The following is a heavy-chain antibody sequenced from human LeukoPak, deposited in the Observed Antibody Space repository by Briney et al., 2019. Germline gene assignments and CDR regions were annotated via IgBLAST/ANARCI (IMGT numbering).Heavy chain of an antibody. CDR3: ASSEPPYGSVFDAFDI. Sequence: SETLSLTCTVSGGSISSGPYYWGWIRQPPGKGLEWIATIYYSGRTYYNPSLKSRVTISVDTSKNQFSLKLSSVTAADTAVYYCASSEPPYGSVFDAFDIWGQGTMVTVSS. CDR2: IYYSGRT. D-gene: IGHD4-17*01. CDR1: GGSISSGPYY. J-gene: IGHJ3*02. V-gene: IGHV4-39*07.